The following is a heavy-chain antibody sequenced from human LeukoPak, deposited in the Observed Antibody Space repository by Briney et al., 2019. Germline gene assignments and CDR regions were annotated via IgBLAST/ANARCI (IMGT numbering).Heavy chain of an antibody. CDR1: GDRDSHSSGA. Sequence: SQNLSHTFAISGDRDSHSSGAWNGLRQSTSRGLEWLGNTYYRSKWYNDYAVSVNSRLTINPVTSKNQFSLHLNSVTPEGTAVYYCARGVRGTAASFDSWGQGTLVTVSS. V-gene: IGHV6-1*01. CDR3: ARGVRGTAASFDS. CDR2: TYYRSKWYN. J-gene: IGHJ4*02. D-gene: IGHD2-15*01.